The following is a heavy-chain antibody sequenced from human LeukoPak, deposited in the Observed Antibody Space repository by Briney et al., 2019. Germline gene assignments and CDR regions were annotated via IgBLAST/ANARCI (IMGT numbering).Heavy chain of an antibody. V-gene: IGHV3-30*18. CDR3: AKDRTNRYPPTAFDI. CDR2: ISYDGNNK. CDR1: GFTFSRYG. D-gene: IGHD1-14*01. Sequence: PGGSLRLSCAASGFTFSRYGMHWVRQAPGKGLEWVAVISYDGNNKYYADSVKGRFTISRDNSKNTLYLQMNSLRAEDTAVYYCAKDRTNRYPPTAFDIWGQGTMVTVSS. J-gene: IGHJ3*02.